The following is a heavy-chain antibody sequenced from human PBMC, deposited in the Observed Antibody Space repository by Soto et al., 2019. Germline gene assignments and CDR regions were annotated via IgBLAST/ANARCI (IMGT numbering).Heavy chain of an antibody. CDR3: ARSDWFGESYAMDV. J-gene: IGHJ6*02. CDR2: IIPVLDIE. Sequence: QVQLVQSGAEVKKPGSSVKVSCKASGDTFSSYTINWVRQAPGQGLEWMGRIIPVLDIEKYAQKFQGRVMITADKSTSTAYMELSSLRSEDTAVYYCARSDWFGESYAMDVWGQGTTVTVSS. D-gene: IGHD3-10*01. V-gene: IGHV1-69*02. CDR1: GDTFSSYT.